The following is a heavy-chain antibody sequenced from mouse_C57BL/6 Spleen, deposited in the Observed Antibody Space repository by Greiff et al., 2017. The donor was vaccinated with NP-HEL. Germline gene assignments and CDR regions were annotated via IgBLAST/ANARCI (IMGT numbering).Heavy chain of an antibody. CDR1: GFNIKDYY. J-gene: IGHJ3*01. CDR2: IDPEDGDT. V-gene: IGHV14-1*01. Sequence: VQLQQSGAELVRPGASVKLSCTASGFNIKDYYMHWVKQRPEQGLEWIGRIDPEDGDTEYAPKFQGKATMTADTSSNTAYLQLSSLTSEDTAIYYCTSYYGRKFAYWGQGTLVTVSA. D-gene: IGHD1-1*01. CDR3: TSYYGRKFAY.